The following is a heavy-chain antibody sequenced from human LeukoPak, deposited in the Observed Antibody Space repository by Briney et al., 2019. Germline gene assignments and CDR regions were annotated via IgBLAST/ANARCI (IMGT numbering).Heavy chain of an antibody. D-gene: IGHD5-18*01. V-gene: IGHV3-23*01. CDR1: GFTFSSYA. Sequence: GGSLRLSCAASGFTFSSYAMSWVRQAPGKGLEWVSATSGSGGSTYYADSVKGRFTISRDNSKNTLYLQMNSLRAKDTAVYYCAVKDRGYSYGYASVWGQGTLVTVSS. J-gene: IGHJ4*02. CDR3: AVKDRGYSYGYASV. CDR2: TSGSGGST.